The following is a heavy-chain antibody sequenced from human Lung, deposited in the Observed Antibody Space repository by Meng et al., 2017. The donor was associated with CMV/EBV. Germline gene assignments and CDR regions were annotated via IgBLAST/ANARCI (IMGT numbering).Heavy chain of an antibody. CDR3: ARDCSSTSCLDAFDI. CDR1: GGSISSYY. Sequence: SETLSLXCTVSGGSISSYYWSWIRQPPGKGLEWIGYIYYSGSTNYNPSLKRRVTISVDTSKNQFSLKLSSVTAADTAVYYCARDCSSTSCLDAFDIWCGGXMVTVSS. J-gene: IGHJ3*02. D-gene: IGHD2-2*01. V-gene: IGHV4-59*01. CDR2: IYYSGST.